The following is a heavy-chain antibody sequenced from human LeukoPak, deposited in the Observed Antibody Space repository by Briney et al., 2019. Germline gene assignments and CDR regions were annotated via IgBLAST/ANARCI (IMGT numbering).Heavy chain of an antibody. J-gene: IGHJ4*02. Sequence: GGSLRLSCAASGFTFSHSAMSWVRQAPGKGLEWVSGIRGNADTTYYADSVKGRFSIFRDNSKNMLYLQMNSLRVGDTAVYYCAKGHADSSGYYYFDSWGQGTLVTVPS. CDR2: IRGNADTT. CDR1: GFTFSHSA. V-gene: IGHV3-23*01. CDR3: AKGHADSSGYYYFDS. D-gene: IGHD3-22*01.